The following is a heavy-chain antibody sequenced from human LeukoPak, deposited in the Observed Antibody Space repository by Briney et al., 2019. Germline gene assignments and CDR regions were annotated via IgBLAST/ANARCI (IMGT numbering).Heavy chain of an antibody. J-gene: IGHJ3*02. D-gene: IGHD3-22*01. CDR2: IYYSGST. V-gene: IGHV4-30-4*08. CDR1: GGSISSGDYY. CDR3: ARALYYYDSSGYYDAFDI. Sequence: PSETLSLTCTVSGGSISSGDYYWSWIRQPPGKGLEWIGYIYYSGSTYYNPSPKSRVTISVDTSKNQFSLKLSSVTAADTAVYYCARALYYYDSSGYYDAFDIWGQGTMVTVSS.